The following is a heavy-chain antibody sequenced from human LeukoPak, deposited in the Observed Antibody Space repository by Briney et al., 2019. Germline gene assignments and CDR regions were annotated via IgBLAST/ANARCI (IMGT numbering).Heavy chain of an antibody. CDR3: AKDKSSSSSLDY. V-gene: IGHV3-33*06. Sequence: GRSLRLSCAASGFTFSSYGMHWVRQAPGKGLQGVAVIWYDGSNKYYADSVKGRFTISRDNSKNTLYLQMNSLRAEDTAVYYCAKDKSSSSSLDYWGQGTLVTVSS. CDR1: GFTFSSYG. D-gene: IGHD6-6*01. CDR2: IWYDGSNK. J-gene: IGHJ4*02.